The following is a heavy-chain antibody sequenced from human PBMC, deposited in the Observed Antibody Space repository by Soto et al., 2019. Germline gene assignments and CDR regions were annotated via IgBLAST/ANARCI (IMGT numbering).Heavy chain of an antibody. V-gene: IGHV3-33*01. CDR2: IWYDGSDK. CDR1: GLTLSSFD. CDR3: ARELLGY. Sequence: GGSLRLSCAASGLTLSSFDMHWVRQAPDKGLEWVAVIWYDGSDKYYADSVKGRFTISRDNSKNTLYLQMNSLRSEDTAVYYCARELLGYWGQGTLVTVSS. D-gene: IGHD2-15*01. J-gene: IGHJ4*02.